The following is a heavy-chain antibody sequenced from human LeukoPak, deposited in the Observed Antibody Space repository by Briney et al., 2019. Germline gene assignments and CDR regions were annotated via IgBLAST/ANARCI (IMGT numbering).Heavy chain of an antibody. D-gene: IGHD3-3*01. CDR3: ARVPDRGIFGVVTRGVY. J-gene: IGHJ4*02. CDR2: INSDGSST. Sequence: GGSLRLSCAASGFTFGTHWMHWVRQAPGKGLVWVSRINSDGSSTSYADSVKGRFTISRDNAKKTLYLQMNSLRAEDTAVYYCARVPDRGIFGVVTRGVYWGQGTLVTVSS. CDR1: GFTFGTHW. V-gene: IGHV3-74*01.